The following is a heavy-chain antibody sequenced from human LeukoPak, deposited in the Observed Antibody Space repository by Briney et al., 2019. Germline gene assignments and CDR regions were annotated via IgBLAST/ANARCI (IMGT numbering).Heavy chain of an antibody. Sequence: SETLSLTCTVSGGSISSYYWSWIRQPAGKGLEWIGRIYTSGSTNYNPSLKSRVTMSVDTSKNQFSLKLSSVTAADTAVYYCARVGIGTVRGANDYWGQGTLVTVSS. J-gene: IGHJ4*02. V-gene: IGHV4-4*07. CDR3: ARVGIGTVRGANDY. CDR2: IYTSGST. D-gene: IGHD1-26*01. CDR1: GGSISSYY.